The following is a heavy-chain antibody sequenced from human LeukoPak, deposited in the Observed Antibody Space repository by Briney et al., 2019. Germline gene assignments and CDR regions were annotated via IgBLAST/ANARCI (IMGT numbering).Heavy chain of an antibody. CDR3: AKGTGAAGMRYFQH. CDR1: GFTFSSYA. CDR2: ISGSGGSL. J-gene: IGHJ1*01. Sequence: GGSLRLSCAASGFTFSSYAMNWVRQAPGKGLEWVSVISGSGGSLYYADSVKGRFTISRDNSKNTLYLQMNSLRAEDTAVYYCAKGTGAAGMRYFQHWGQGTLVTVSS. V-gene: IGHV3-23*01. D-gene: IGHD6-13*01.